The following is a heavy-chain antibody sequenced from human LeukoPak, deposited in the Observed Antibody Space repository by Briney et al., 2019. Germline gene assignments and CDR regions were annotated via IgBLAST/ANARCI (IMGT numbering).Heavy chain of an antibody. V-gene: IGHV3-23*01. Sequence: GGSLRLSCAASGFTFSSYAMSWVRQAPGKGLEWVSAISGSGGSTYYADSVKGRFTISRDNSKNTLYLQINSLRAEDTAVYYCAKNRPTMVRDKYYFEYWGQGTLVSVSS. CDR2: ISGSGGST. D-gene: IGHD3-10*01. CDR1: GFTFSSYA. CDR3: AKNRPTMVRDKYYFEY. J-gene: IGHJ4*02.